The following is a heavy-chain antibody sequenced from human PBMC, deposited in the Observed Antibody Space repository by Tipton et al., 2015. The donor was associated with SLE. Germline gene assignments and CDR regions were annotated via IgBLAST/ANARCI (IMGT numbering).Heavy chain of an antibody. V-gene: IGHV3-30*04. CDR2: ISYDGSNK. D-gene: IGHD3-22*01. CDR1: GFTFSSYA. J-gene: IGHJ4*02. Sequence: RSLRLSCAASGFTFSSYAMHWVRQAPGKGLEWVAVISYDGSNKCYADSVKGRFTISRDNSKNTLYLQMNSLRAEDTAVYYCARSLYYDSSGYPYDWGQGTLVTVSS. CDR3: ARSLYYDSSGYPYD.